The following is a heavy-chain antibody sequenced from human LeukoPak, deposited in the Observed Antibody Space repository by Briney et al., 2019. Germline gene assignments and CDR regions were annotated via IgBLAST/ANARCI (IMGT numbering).Heavy chain of an antibody. J-gene: IGHJ5*02. CDR1: GGSFSGYY. D-gene: IGHD2-2*01. CDR2: INHSGST. Sequence: SETLSLTCAVYGGSFSGYYWSWIRQPPGKGLEWSGEINHSGSTNYNPSLKSRVTISVDTSKNQFSLKLSSVTAADTAVYYCARGLKGDIVVVPAANGYWFDPWGQGTLVTVSS. V-gene: IGHV4-34*01. CDR3: ARGLKGDIVVVPAANGYWFDP.